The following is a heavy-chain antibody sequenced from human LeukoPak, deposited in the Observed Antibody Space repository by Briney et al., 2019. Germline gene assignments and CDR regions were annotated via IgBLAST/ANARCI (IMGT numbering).Heavy chain of an antibody. Sequence: GASVKVSCKASGYTFTGYYRHWVRQAPGQGLEWMGRINPNSGGTNYAQKFQGRVTMTRDTSISTAYMELSRLRSDDTAVYYCASNLGDYYDSSGDAWGQGTLVTVSS. CDR2: INPNSGGT. CDR3: ASNLGDYYDSSGDA. V-gene: IGHV1-2*06. D-gene: IGHD3-22*01. CDR1: GYTFTGYY. J-gene: IGHJ5*02.